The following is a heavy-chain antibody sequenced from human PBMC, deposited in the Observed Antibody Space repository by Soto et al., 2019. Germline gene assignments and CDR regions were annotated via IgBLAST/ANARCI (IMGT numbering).Heavy chain of an antibody. J-gene: IGHJ4*02. Sequence: PGGSLRLSCAASGFTFSSYGMHWVRQAPGKGLEWVAVIWYDGSNKYYADSVKGRFTISRDNSKNTLYLQMNSLRAEDTAVYYCARAASDYGDVCNYWGQGTLVTV. D-gene: IGHD4-17*01. CDR2: IWYDGSNK. CDR1: GFTFSSYG. CDR3: ARAASDYGDVCNY. V-gene: IGHV3-33*01.